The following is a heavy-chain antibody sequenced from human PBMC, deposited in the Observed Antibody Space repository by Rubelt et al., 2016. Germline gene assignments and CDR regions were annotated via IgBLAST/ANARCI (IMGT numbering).Heavy chain of an antibody. CDR2: IYYSGST. J-gene: IGHJ3*02. CDR3: ARRHSSSWYAADGSHAFDI. D-gene: IGHD6-13*01. V-gene: IGHV4-31*02. Sequence: GLEWIGYIYYSGSTYYNPSLKSRVTISVDTSKNQFSLKLSSVTAADTAVYYCARRHSSSWYAADGSHAFDIWGQGTMVTVSS.